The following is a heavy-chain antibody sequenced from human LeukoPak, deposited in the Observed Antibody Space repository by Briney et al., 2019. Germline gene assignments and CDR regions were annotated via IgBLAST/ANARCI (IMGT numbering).Heavy chain of an antibody. D-gene: IGHD7-27*01. CDR3: AKDLNWGLDY. CDR1: GFTLSTYG. V-gene: IGHV3-23*01. CDR2: ISGNGGKT. Sequence: GGSLRLSCAASGFTLSTYGMSWVRQAPGKGLEWVSAISGNGGKTYYADSVKGRFTISRDNSKNTLYLQMNSLRADDTAVYYCAKDLNWGLDYWGQGTLVTVSS. J-gene: IGHJ4*02.